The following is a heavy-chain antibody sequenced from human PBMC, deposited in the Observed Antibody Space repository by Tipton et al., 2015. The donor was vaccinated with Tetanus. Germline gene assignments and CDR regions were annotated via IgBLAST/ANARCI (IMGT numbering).Heavy chain of an antibody. CDR3: ARDKAITIFGVVTNYGMDV. CDR1: GFTFSSYW. Sequence: AVSGFTFSSYWMSWVRQAPGKGLEWVANIKQDGSEKYYVDSVKGRFTISRDNAKNSLYLQMNSLRAEDTAVYYCARDKAITIFGVVTNYGMDVWGQGTTVTVSS. CDR2: IKQDGSEK. V-gene: IGHV3-7*05. J-gene: IGHJ6*02. D-gene: IGHD3-3*01.